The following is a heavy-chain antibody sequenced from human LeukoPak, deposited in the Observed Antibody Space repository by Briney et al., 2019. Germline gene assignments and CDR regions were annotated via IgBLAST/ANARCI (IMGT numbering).Heavy chain of an antibody. CDR3: ASPSFTRGAFDI. CDR1: GYTFTSYD. J-gene: IGHJ3*02. D-gene: IGHD3-10*01. V-gene: IGHV1-8*01. Sequence: ASVKVSCKASGYTFTSYDINWVRQATGQGLEWMGWMNPNSGNTGYAQKFQGRVTMTRNTSISTAYMELSSLRSEDAAVYYCASPSFTRGAFDIWGQGTMVTVSS. CDR2: MNPNSGNT.